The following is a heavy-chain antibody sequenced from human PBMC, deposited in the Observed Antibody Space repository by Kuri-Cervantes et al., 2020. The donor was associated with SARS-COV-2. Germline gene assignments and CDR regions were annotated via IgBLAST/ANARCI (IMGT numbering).Heavy chain of an antibody. Sequence: ASVKVSCKASGYTFTSYGISWVRQAPGQGLEWMGWISAYNGNTNYAQKLQGRVTMTTDTSTSTAYMELRSLRSDDTAVYYCARDRLYDFWSGYYTGGFDYWGQGTLVTVSS. D-gene: IGHD3-3*01. V-gene: IGHV1-18*01. CDR2: ISAYNGNT. CDR1: GYTFTSYG. J-gene: IGHJ4*02. CDR3: ARDRLYDFWSGYYTGGFDY.